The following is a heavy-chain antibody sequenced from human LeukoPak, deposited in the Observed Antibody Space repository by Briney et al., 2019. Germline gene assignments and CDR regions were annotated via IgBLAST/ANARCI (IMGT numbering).Heavy chain of an antibody. V-gene: IGHV1-8*01. Sequence: GASVKVSCKAPGYTFTSYDINWVRQATGQGLEWMGWMNPNSGNTNYAQKLQGRVTMTTDTSTSTAYMELRSLRSDDTAVYYCARGPTNVLLWFGEFDYWGQGTLVTVSS. CDR1: GYTFTSYD. J-gene: IGHJ4*02. CDR3: ARGPTNVLLWFGEFDY. CDR2: MNPNSGNT. D-gene: IGHD3-10*01.